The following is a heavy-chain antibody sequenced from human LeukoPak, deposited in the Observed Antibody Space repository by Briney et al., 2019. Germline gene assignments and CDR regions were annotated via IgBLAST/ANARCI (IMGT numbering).Heavy chain of an antibody. CDR1: GFTFDDYP. CDR3: AKDYY. Sequence: GGSLRLSCAASGFTFDDYPMHWVRQGPGKGLEWLSLISGDGATTYHADSEKGRFTISRDNIKNSLYLQMNSLRTEDTALYYCAKDYYWGQGTLVTVSS. CDR2: ISGDGATT. V-gene: IGHV3-43*02. J-gene: IGHJ4*02.